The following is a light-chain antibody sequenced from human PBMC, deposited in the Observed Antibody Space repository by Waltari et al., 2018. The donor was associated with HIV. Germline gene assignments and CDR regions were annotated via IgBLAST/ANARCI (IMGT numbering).Light chain of an antibody. Sequence: YDLTQAPSVSVYPGQTAKITCSGDALPKHFVSWYRQRPGQAPMMIIFQDAERPSGIPVRFCAATWGTTATLPISEVQAQDEAGYFCQSAHSSHTIFGGGTKLTVL. J-gene: IGLJ2*01. CDR3: QSAHSSHTI. V-gene: IGLV3-25*03. CDR2: QDA. CDR1: ALPKHF.